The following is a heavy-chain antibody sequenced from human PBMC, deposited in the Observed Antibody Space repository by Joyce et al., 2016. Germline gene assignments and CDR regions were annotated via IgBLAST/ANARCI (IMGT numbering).Heavy chain of an antibody. Sequence: QVQLVESGGGVVQPGRSLRLSCAASGLTLSNYGVHWVRQAPGKGLEWWAVISDDGIYKYYADSVKGRFTISRDNSKNTVFLEMNSLRTEDTAVYYCAKILTATYSSGWFLDYWGQGTLVTVSS. V-gene: IGHV3-30*18. CDR2: ISDDGIYK. D-gene: IGHD6-25*01. J-gene: IGHJ4*02. CDR3: AKILTATYSSGWFLDY. CDR1: GLTLSNYG.